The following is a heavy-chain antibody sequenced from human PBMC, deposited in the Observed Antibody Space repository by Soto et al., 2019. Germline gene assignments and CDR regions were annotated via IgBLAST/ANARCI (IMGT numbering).Heavy chain of an antibody. Sequence: PSETLSLTCTVSGGSISSGDYYWSWIRQPPGKGLEWIGYIYYSGSTYYNPSLRSRLTISVDTSKNQFSLKLSSVTAADTAVYCCARLGPTTVPTSYFTGKYNGMDVWGQGTTVTVSS. CDR1: GGSISSGDYY. CDR2: IYYSGST. J-gene: IGHJ6*02. CDR3: ARLGPTTVPTSYFTGKYNGMDV. V-gene: IGHV4-30-4*01. D-gene: IGHD4-17*01.